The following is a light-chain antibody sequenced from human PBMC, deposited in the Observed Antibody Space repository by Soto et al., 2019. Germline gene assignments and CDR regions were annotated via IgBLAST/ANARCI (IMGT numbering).Light chain of an antibody. V-gene: IGKV1-5*01. CDR1: QGISTW. Sequence: EIQMTQSPSTLSASVGDRVTITCRASQGISTWLAWYQQKPGKAPKLLIYDASSLESGVPSRFSGSGSGTEFTLTISSLQPDDFATYYCQQYDSYSLTFGQGTKVEIK. CDR2: DAS. CDR3: QQYDSYSLT. J-gene: IGKJ1*01.